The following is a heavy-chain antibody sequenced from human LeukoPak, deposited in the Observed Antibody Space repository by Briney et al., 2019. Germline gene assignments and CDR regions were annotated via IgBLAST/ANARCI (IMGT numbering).Heavy chain of an antibody. CDR1: GFTFSSHW. Sequence: GGSLRLSCTASGFTFSSHWMTWVRQPPGKGLEWVANIKEDGSAKYYVDSVKGRFTISRDNTKNALYLQMNSLRADDTAVYFCARDLTWLLDYWGQGTLITVSS. CDR2: IKEDGSAK. CDR3: ARDLTWLLDY. J-gene: IGHJ4*02. D-gene: IGHD6-19*01. V-gene: IGHV3-7*03.